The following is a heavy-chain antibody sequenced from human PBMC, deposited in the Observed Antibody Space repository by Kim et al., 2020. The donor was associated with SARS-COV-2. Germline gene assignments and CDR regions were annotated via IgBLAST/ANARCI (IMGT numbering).Heavy chain of an antibody. CDR2: IKQDGSET. D-gene: IGHD3-16*01. CDR1: GFPFNSYW. J-gene: IGHJ3*01. CDR3: ARDTYVDDVDHDAFDF. Sequence: GGSLRLSCAASGFPFNSYWMSWVRQVPGKGLEWVANIKQDGSETYYVDSVKGRFTISRDNAQNSLYLHMKSLRAEDTAVYYCARDTYVDDVDHDAFDFWGQGTMVTVSS. V-gene: IGHV3-7*01.